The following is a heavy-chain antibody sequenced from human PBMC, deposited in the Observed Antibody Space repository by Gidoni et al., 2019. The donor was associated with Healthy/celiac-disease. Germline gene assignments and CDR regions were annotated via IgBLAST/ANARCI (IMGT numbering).Heavy chain of an antibody. CDR1: GGSISSSSYS. V-gene: IGHV4-39*01. J-gene: IGHJ6*02. Sequence: QLQLQESGPGLVKPSETLSLTCPVSGGSISSSSYSWVWIRQPPGKGLEWIGSIYYSGSTYYNPSLKSRVPISVDTSKNQCSLKLSSVTAADTAVYYGARPWASGWYPYYYYGMDVWGQGTTVTVSS. CDR2: IYYSGST. CDR3: ARPWASGWYPYYYYGMDV. D-gene: IGHD6-19*01.